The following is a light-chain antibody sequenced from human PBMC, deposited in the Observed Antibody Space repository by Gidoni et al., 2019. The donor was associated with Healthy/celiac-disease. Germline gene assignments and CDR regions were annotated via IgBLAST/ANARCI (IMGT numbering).Light chain of an antibody. CDR1: QSVSSN. CDR2: GAS. V-gene: IGKV3-15*01. Sequence: EIVMTQSPATLSVSPGERATLSCRASQSVSSNLAWYQQQPGQAPRLLIYGASTRATGIPARFSGSGSGTEFTLTISSLQSEDFAVYYCQQYNTWPPFTFGPGTKVDIK. J-gene: IGKJ3*01. CDR3: QQYNTWPPFT.